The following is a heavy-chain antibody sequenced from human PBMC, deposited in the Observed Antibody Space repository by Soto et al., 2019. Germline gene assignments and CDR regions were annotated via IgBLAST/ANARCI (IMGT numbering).Heavy chain of an antibody. V-gene: IGHV4-34*01. D-gene: IGHD6-13*01. J-gene: IGHJ4*02. CDR2: INHSGST. Sequence: VQLQQWGAGLLKPSETLSLTCAVYGGSFSGYYWSWIRQPPGKGLEWIGEINHSGSTNYNPSLKSRVTISVDTSKNQFSLKLSSVTAADTAVYYCAREEGAAARGGFDYWGQGTLVTVSS. CDR1: GGSFSGYY. CDR3: AREEGAAARGGFDY.